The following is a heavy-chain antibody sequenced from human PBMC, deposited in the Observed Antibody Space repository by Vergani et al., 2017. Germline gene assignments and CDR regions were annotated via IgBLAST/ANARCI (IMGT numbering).Heavy chain of an antibody. J-gene: IGHJ4*02. CDR3: ARMTPGDNSGWKPFDY. CDR1: GDIFNNYT. Sequence: QVHLEQSGTEVKKPGSSVKVSCKVSGDIFNNYTVTWVRQAPGQGLEWMGRIIPIIRLATSAQKFQDRVKITGDTTTNTVYMEMNNLRSEDTAVYYCARMTPGDNSGWKPFDYWGQGTLVTVSS. V-gene: IGHV1-69*02. D-gene: IGHD6-19*01. CDR2: IIPIIRLA.